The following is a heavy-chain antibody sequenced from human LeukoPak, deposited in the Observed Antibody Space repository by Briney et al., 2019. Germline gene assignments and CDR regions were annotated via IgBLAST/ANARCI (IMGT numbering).Heavy chain of an antibody. CDR3: SGLYNYGMDV. V-gene: IGHV3-33*03. J-gene: IGHJ6*02. CDR1: GFTFKTYG. CDR2: IWYDGSNK. Sequence: GGSLRLSCAASGFTFKTYGMHWVRQAPGKGLEWVAVIWYDGSNKYHADSEKGRFTISRDNAKNSLYLQMNSLRAEDTAVYYCSGLYNYGMDVWGQGTTVTVSS.